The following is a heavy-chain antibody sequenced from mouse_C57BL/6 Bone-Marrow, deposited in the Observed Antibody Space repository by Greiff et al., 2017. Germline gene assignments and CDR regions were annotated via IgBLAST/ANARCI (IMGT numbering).Heavy chain of an antibody. Sequence: VKLVESGPELVKPGASVKISCKASGYAFSSSWMNWVKQRPGKGLEWIGRIYPGDGDTNYNGKFKGKATLTADKSSSTAYMQLSSLTSEDSAVYFCASYYSNFLAMDYWGQGTSVTVSS. CDR1: GYAFSSSW. D-gene: IGHD2-5*01. V-gene: IGHV1-82*01. CDR3: ASYYSNFLAMDY. CDR2: IYPGDGDT. J-gene: IGHJ4*01.